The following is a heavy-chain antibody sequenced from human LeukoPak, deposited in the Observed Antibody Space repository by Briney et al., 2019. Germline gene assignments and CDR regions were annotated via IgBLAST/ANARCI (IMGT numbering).Heavy chain of an antibody. CDR3: ARGDYVWGSYRPRRPFDI. CDR2: IYYSGST. V-gene: IGHV4-59*11. J-gene: IGHJ3*02. CDR1: GGSISSHY. Sequence: KPSETLSLTCTVSGGSISSHYWSWIRQPPGKGLEWIGYIYYSGSTNYNPSLKSRVTTSVDTSKNQFSLKLSSVTAADTAVYYCARGDYVWGSYRPRRPFDIWGQGTMVTVSS. D-gene: IGHD3-16*02.